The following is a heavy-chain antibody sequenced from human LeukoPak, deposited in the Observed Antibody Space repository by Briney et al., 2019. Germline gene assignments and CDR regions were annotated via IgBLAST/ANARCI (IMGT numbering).Heavy chain of an antibody. Sequence: PGGSLRLSCAASGFTFSNYWMHWVRQAPGKGLVWVSRINSDGTSTSYADSVRGRFTISRDNAKNTPYLQLNSLRPEDTAVYYCAKDAWGSSMAYWGQGTLVTVSS. D-gene: IGHD3-16*01. J-gene: IGHJ4*02. V-gene: IGHV3-74*01. CDR1: GFTFSNYW. CDR3: AKDAWGSSMAY. CDR2: INSDGTST.